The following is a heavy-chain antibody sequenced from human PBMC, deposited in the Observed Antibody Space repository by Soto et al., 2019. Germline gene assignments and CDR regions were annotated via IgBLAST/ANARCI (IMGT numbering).Heavy chain of an antibody. D-gene: IGHD2-15*01. CDR2: INAGNGNT. Sequence: QVQLVQSGAEVKKPGASVKVSCKASGYTFTGYAMHWVRQAPGQRLEWMGWINAGNGNTKYSQKFQGRVTSTRDTSESKAYMELSSLRSEDTAVYYCARYPTYSVDWFDPWGQGTLVTVSS. J-gene: IGHJ5*02. CDR3: ARYPTYSVDWFDP. CDR1: GYTFTGYA. V-gene: IGHV1-3*01.